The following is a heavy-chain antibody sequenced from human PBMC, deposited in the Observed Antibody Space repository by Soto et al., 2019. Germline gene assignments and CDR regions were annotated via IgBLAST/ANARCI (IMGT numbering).Heavy chain of an antibody. V-gene: IGHV2-5*02. J-gene: IGHJ5*02. CDR1: GFSLSTSGVG. CDR3: AHTPSIVGATLWFDP. CDR2: IYWDDDK. D-gene: IGHD1-26*01. Sequence: QITLKESGPTLVKPTQTLTLTCTFSGFSLSTSGVGVGWIRQPPGKALEWLALIYWDDDKRYSPSLKSRLTLTKDTSKNQVVLTMTTMDPVDTATYYCAHTPSIVGATLWFDPWGQGTLVTVSS.